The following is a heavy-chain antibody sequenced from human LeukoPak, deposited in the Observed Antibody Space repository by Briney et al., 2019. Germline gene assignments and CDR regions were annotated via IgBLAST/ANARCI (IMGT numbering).Heavy chain of an antibody. CDR3: AREFHYYDSPRVDI. J-gene: IGHJ3*02. V-gene: IGHV4-4*07. Sequence: SETLSLTCTVSGGSISSYYWSWIRQPAGKGLEWIGRIYISGSTNYNPSLKSRVTMSVDTSKNQFSLKLSSVTAADTAVYYCAREFHYYDSPRVDIWGQGTMVTVSS. D-gene: IGHD3-22*01. CDR2: IYISGST. CDR1: GGSISSYY.